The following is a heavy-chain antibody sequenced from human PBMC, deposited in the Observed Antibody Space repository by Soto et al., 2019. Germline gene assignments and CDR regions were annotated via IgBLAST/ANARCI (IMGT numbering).Heavy chain of an antibody. V-gene: IGHV3-73*02. CDR3: TIDLKGLEELAFRNAFDI. CDR1: GFTFSGSA. J-gene: IGHJ3*02. Sequence: EVQLVESGGGLVQPGGSLKLSCAASGFTFSGSAMHWVRQASGKGLEWVGRIRSKANSYATAYAASVKGRFTISRDDSKTTAYLQMNSLTTEDTAVYYCTIDLKGLEELAFRNAFDIWGQGTMVTVSS. D-gene: IGHD3-16*02. CDR2: IRSKANSYAT.